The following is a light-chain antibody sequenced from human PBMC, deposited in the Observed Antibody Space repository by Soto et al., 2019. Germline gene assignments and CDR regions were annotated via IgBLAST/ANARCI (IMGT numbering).Light chain of an antibody. CDR1: NTDVGQDKS. CDR3: VSYTDTDTLV. Sequence: QSALTQPASVSGSRGQSIIISCVGRNTDVGQDKSVSWYQQGPGKAPKLFIFEVTNRPSGVSNRFSGSRSGNTASLTISGLQPDDEGDYFCVSYTDTDTLVFGTGTKVTVL. J-gene: IGLJ1*01. CDR2: EVT. V-gene: IGLV2-14*01.